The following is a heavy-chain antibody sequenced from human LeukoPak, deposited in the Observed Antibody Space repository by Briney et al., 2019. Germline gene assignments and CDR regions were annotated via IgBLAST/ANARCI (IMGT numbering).Heavy chain of an antibody. D-gene: IGHD1-26*01. CDR2: IYYSGTT. J-gene: IGHJ4*02. CDR3: ARSSGAYRSFDY. Sequence: PSETLSLTCTVSGGSISSYYWSWIRQPPGKGPEWIGYIYYSGTTDYNPSLKSRVTISVDTSNNQFSLKVSSVTAADTAVYYCARSSGAYRSFDYWGRGTLVPVSS. V-gene: IGHV4-59*01. CDR1: GGSISSYY.